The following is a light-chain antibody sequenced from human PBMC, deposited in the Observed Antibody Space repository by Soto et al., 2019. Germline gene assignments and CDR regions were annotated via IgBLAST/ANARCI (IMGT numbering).Light chain of an antibody. CDR3: QQRSTWPLIT. CDR2: DAS. J-gene: IGKJ5*01. V-gene: IGKV3-11*01. Sequence: EIVLTQSPATLSFSPGERATLSCRASQSVSTYLAWYQQKPGLAPRLLIYDASNRAPGIPARFSGSGSGTDFTLTISSLEPEDFAVYYCQQRSTWPLITFGQGTRLEIK. CDR1: QSVSTY.